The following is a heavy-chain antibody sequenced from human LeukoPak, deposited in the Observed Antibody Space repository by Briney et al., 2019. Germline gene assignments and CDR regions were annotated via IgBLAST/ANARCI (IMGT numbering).Heavy chain of an antibody. D-gene: IGHD6-13*01. CDR3: ARAQQLGPYYFDY. J-gene: IGHJ4*02. CDR2: IYTSGST. V-gene: IGHV4-4*07. CDR1: GGSISSYY. Sequence: SETLSLTCTVSGGSISSYYWRWIRQPAGKGLEWIGRIYTSGSTNYNPSLKSRVTISVDKSKNQFSLKLSSVTAADTAVYYCARAQQLGPYYFDYWGQGTLVTVSS.